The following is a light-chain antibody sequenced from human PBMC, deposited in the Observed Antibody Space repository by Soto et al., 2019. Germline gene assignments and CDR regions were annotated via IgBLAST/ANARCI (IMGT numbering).Light chain of an antibody. V-gene: IGLV2-14*03. Sequence: QSALTQPASVSGSPGQSITISCTGTSSDVGAYNYVSWYQHHPGKVPRLMIFDVSNRPSGVSNRFSGSKSGNTASLTISGLQAEDEADYYCCSYSRSSPYVFGAGTKVTAL. CDR3: CSYSRSSPYV. CDR1: SSDVGAYNY. CDR2: DVS. J-gene: IGLJ1*01.